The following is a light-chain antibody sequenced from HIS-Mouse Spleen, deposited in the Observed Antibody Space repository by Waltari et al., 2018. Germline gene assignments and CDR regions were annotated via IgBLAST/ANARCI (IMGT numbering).Light chain of an antibody. V-gene: IGKV1-9*01. J-gene: IGKJ2*01. Sequence: DIXLTQSXSFXSAXXXXRVTITXRAXQGISSYLAWXQQKPGKAPKXLIYAASTLXXGVPSXXXGSGSGTEXTLXISSLQPEDFATYXCQQXNSYPLYTFGQGTKLEIK. CDR1: QGISSY. CDR3: QQXNSYPLYT. CDR2: AAS.